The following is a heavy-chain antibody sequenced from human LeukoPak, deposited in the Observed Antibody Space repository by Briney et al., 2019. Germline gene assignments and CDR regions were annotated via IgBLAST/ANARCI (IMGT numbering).Heavy chain of an antibody. J-gene: IGHJ4*02. CDR1: GYTFTSYG. D-gene: IGHD2-21*01. V-gene: IGHV1-18*01. CDR2: ISAYNGNT. Sequence: VASVKVSCKASGYTFTSYGISWVRQAPGQGLEWMGWISAYNGNTNYAQKLQGRVTMTTDTSTSTAYMELRSPRSDDTAVYYCARTDSPLVKYYFDYWGQGTLVTVSS. CDR3: ARTDSPLVKYYFDY.